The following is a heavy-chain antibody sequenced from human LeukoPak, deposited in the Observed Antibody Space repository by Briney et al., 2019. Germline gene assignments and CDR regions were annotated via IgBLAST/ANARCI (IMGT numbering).Heavy chain of an antibody. CDR3: ARFLPLRDFWSGYYADYYMDV. V-gene: IGHV1-8*03. Sequence: ASVKVSCKASGYTFTSYDIIWVRQATGQGLEWMGWLNPNSGNTGYAQKFQGRVTITRNTSISTAYMELSTLRSEDTAVYYCARFLPLRDFWSGYYADYYMDVWGKGTTVTVSS. CDR2: LNPNSGNT. D-gene: IGHD3-3*01. CDR1: GYTFTSYD. J-gene: IGHJ6*03.